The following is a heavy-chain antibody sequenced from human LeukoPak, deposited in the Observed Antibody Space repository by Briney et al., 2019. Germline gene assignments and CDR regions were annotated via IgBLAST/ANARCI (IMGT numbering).Heavy chain of an antibody. CDR1: GGSFSGYY. D-gene: IGHD5-18*01. Sequence: PSETLSLTCAVYGGSFSGYYWSWIRQPPGKGLEWIGEINHSGSTNYNPSLKSRVTISVDTSKNQFSLKLSSVTAADTAVYYCARVEGYSYGYRSAGDYWGQGTLVTVSS. CDR3: ARVEGYSYGYRSAGDY. J-gene: IGHJ4*02. V-gene: IGHV4-34*01. CDR2: INHSGST.